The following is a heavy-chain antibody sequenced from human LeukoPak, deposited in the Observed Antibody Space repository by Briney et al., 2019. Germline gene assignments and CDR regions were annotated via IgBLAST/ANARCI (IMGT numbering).Heavy chain of an antibody. V-gene: IGHV3-33*01. Sequence: GGSLRLSCAVSGFTFSSYGMQWVRQAPGKGLEWVAVIWYDGSNKYYADSVKGRFTISRDNSKNTLYLQMNSLRAEDTAVYYCARGPHYYDSSGYYYGIDYWGQGTLVTVSS. D-gene: IGHD3-22*01. CDR1: GFTFSSYG. CDR2: IWYDGSNK. J-gene: IGHJ4*02. CDR3: ARGPHYYDSSGYYYGIDY.